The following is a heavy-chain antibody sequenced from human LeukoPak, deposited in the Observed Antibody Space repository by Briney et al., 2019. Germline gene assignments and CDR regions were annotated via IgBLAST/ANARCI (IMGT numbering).Heavy chain of an antibody. J-gene: IGHJ4*02. V-gene: IGHV4-34*01. CDR3: ARKRGGEDIVVVPAAIHYFDY. CDR1: GFTFGSYT. D-gene: IGHD2-2*01. CDR2: INHSGST. Sequence: GSLRLSCAASGFTFGSYTINWIRQPPGKGLEWIGEINHSGSTNYNPSLKSRVTISVDTSKNQFSLKLSSVTAADTAVYYCARKRGGEDIVVVPAAIHYFDYWGQGTLVTVSS.